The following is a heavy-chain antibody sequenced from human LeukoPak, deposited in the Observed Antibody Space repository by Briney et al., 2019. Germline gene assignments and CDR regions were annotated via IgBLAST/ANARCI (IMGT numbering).Heavy chain of an antibody. CDR1: GFTFSSYG. CDR3: ATNLLDSSSWYGPFDY. V-gene: IGHV3-30*02. CDR2: IRYDGSNK. J-gene: IGHJ4*02. Sequence: GGSLRLSCAASGFTFSSYGMHWVRQAPGKGLEWVAFIRYDGSNKYYADSVKGRFTISRDNAKNSLYLQMNSLRAEDTAVYYCATNLLDSSSWYGPFDYWGQGTLVTVSS. D-gene: IGHD6-13*01.